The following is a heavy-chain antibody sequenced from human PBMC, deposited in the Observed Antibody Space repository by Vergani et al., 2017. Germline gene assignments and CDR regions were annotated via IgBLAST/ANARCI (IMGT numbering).Heavy chain of an antibody. J-gene: IGHJ6*03. D-gene: IGHD5-12*01. CDR3: ARDFRSGYDLDYYYYYYMDV. CDR2: IYSGGST. Sequence: EVQLVESGGGLVQPGGSLRLSCAASGFTVSSNYMSWVRQAPGKGLEWVSVIYSGGSTYYADSVKGRFTISRDNAKNSLYLQMNSLRAEDTAVYYCARDFRSGYDLDYYYYYYMDVWGKGTTVTVSS. V-gene: IGHV3-53*01. CDR1: GFTVSSNY.